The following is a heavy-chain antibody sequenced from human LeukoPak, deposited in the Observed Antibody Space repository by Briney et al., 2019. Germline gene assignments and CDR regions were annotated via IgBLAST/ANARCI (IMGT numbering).Heavy chain of an antibody. D-gene: IGHD2-2*01. J-gene: IGHJ3*02. CDR3: ARDLPCSSTSCYRQPHGGAFDI. V-gene: IGHV3-21*01. CDR1: GFTFSSYS. CDR2: ISSSSSYI. Sequence: PGGSLRLSCAASGFTFSSYSMNWVRQAPGKGLEWVSSISSSSSYIYYADSVKGRFTISRDNAKNSLYLQMNSLRAEDTAVYYCARDLPCSSTSCYRQPHGGAFDIWGQGTMVTVSS.